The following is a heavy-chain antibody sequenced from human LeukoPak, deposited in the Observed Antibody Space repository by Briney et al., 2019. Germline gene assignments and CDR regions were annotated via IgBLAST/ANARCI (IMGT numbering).Heavy chain of an antibody. J-gene: IGHJ3*02. CDR1: GGSISSSSYY. CDR2: IYYSGST. V-gene: IGHV4-39*07. CDR3: ARDQGVDIVATTRSHDAFDI. D-gene: IGHD5-12*01. Sequence: SETLSLTCTVSGGSISSSSYYWGWIRQPPGKGLEWIGSIYYSGSTYYNPSLKSRVTISVDTSKNQFSLKLSSVTAADTAVYYCARDQGVDIVATTRSHDAFDIXXQGXMXXVPS.